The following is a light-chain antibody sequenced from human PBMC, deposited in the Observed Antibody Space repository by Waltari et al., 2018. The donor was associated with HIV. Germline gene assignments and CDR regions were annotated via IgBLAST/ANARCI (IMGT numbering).Light chain of an antibody. Sequence: YDVTQPPSVAVSPGQPASLPCSGYELGDKYACWYQQKPGQSPLLVIYQDDKRPSGIPARFSASSSGHTATLTISGTLPMDEADYYCQAWGSTTSGVFGRGTKLTVL. CDR1: ELGDKY. V-gene: IGLV3-1*01. CDR2: QDD. J-gene: IGLJ2*01. CDR3: QAWGSTTSGV.